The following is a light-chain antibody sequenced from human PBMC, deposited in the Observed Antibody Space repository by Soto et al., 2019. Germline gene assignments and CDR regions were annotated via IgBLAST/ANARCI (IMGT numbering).Light chain of an antibody. V-gene: IGKV3D-15*01. CDR2: GAS. CDR1: QSVSSN. Sequence: IVLTQSPATLSVSPGERATLSCRASQSVSSNLAWHQQRPGQAPRLLIYGASRRATGIPDRISGGGSGTDFTLTISRLEPDDFAVHYCQHYVTSSITFGQGTRLEIK. CDR3: QHYVTSSIT. J-gene: IGKJ5*01.